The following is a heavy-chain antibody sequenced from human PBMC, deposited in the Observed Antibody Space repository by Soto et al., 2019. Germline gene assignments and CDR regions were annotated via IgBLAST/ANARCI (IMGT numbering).Heavy chain of an antibody. CDR1: GYTFTSYA. D-gene: IGHD3-9*01. J-gene: IGHJ6*02. V-gene: IGHV1-69*13. CDR2: IIPIFGTA. CDR3: ARVYDILTGYYKDPYYYYYVMDV. Sequence: SVKVSCKASGYTFTSYAMHWVRQAPGQRLEWMGWIIPIFGTANYAQKFQGRVTITADESTSTAYMELSSLRSEDTAVYYCARVYDILTGYYKDPYYYYYVMDVWGQGTTVTVSS.